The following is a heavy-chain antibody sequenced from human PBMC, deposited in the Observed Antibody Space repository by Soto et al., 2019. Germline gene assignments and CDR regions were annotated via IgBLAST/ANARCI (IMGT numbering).Heavy chain of an antibody. D-gene: IGHD6-13*01. CDR3: ARDAAAGTSPAY. CDR2: ISSSGSTI. J-gene: IGHJ4*02. Sequence: GSLRLSCAASGFTFSSYEMNWVRQAPGKGLEWVSYISSSGSTIYYADSVKGRFTISRDNAKNSLYLQMNSLRAEDTAVYYCARDAAAGTSPAYWGQGTLVTVSS. V-gene: IGHV3-48*03. CDR1: GFTFSSYE.